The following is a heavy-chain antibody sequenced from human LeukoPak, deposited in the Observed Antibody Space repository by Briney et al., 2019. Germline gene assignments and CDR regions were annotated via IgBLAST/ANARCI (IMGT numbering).Heavy chain of an antibody. V-gene: IGHV3-48*01. Sequence: PGGSLRLSCAASGFTFSSYSMNWVRQAPGKGLEWVSYISSSSSTIYYADSVKGRFTISRDNAKNSLYLQMNSLRAEDTAVYYCARDNNHHYYDSSGYQRGSGYFDYWGQGTLVTVSS. CDR3: ARDNNHHYYDSSGYQRGSGYFDY. D-gene: IGHD3-22*01. J-gene: IGHJ4*02. CDR1: GFTFSSYS. CDR2: ISSSSSTI.